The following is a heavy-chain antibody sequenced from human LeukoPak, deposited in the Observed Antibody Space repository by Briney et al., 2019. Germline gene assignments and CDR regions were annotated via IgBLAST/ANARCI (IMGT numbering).Heavy chain of an antibody. CDR2: IWYDGSNK. Sequence: QPGRSLRLSCAASGFTFSSHGMHWVRQAPGKGLEWVADIWYDGSNKYYADSVKGRFTISRDNYKNTLYLQMNSLRAEDTAVYYCARDRITMVRGVIPLLQPWGLGTLVTVSS. V-gene: IGHV3-33*01. CDR3: ARDRITMVRGVIPLLQP. J-gene: IGHJ4*02. D-gene: IGHD3-10*01. CDR1: GFTFSSHG.